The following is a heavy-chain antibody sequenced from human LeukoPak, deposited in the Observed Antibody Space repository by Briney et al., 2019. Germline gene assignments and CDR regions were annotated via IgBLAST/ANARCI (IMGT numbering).Heavy chain of an antibody. Sequence: PGRSLRLSCAASGFTFSSYGMHWVRQAPGKGLEWVAVISYDGSDKHYADSVKGRFTVSRDNSKNTLYLQMNSLSRDDTAVYYCVGVGGYDSSGFLDYWGQGTLVTVSS. V-gene: IGHV3-30*03. J-gene: IGHJ4*02. D-gene: IGHD3-22*01. CDR2: ISYDGSDK. CDR3: VGVGGYDSSGFLDY. CDR1: GFTFSSYG.